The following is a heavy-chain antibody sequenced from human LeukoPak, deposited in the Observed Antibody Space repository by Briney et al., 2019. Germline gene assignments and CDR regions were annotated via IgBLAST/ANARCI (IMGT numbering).Heavy chain of an antibody. CDR1: GYTFTDYY. Sequence: GASVKVSCKASGYTFTDYYMHWVRQAPGQGLEWMGWINPNSGGTNYAQKFQGRVTMTTDTSISTAYMEVSRLRSDDTAVYYCARVRIGQQLDKYYYYAMHVWGQGTTVTVSS. CDR2: INPNSGGT. CDR3: ARVRIGQQLDKYYYYAMHV. D-gene: IGHD6-13*01. V-gene: IGHV1-2*02. J-gene: IGHJ6*02.